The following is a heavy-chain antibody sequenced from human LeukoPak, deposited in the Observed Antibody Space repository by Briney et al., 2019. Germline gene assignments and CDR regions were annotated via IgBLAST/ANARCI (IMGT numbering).Heavy chain of an antibody. CDR1: GFTVSSNY. CDR3: ARDRWCSGGSCYNYYYMDV. J-gene: IGHJ6*03. Sequence: GGSLRLSCAASGFTVSSNYMGWVRQAPGKGLEWVSVIYSGGSTYYADSVKGRFTISRDNSKNTLYLQMNSLRAEDTAVYYCARDRWCSGGSCYNYYYMDVWGKGTTVTVSS. D-gene: IGHD2-15*01. CDR2: IYSGGST. V-gene: IGHV3-66*02.